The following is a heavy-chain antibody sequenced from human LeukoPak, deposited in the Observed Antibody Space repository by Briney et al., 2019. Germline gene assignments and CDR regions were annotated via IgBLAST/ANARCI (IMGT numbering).Heavy chain of an antibody. CDR1: GGSFSGYY. D-gene: IGHD1-26*01. J-gene: IGHJ4*02. V-gene: IGHV4-34*01. CDR2: ISHSGST. CDR3: ARGGRELSY. Sequence: SETLSLTCAVYGGSFSGYYWSWIRQPPGKGLEWIGEISHSGSTNYNPSLKSRVTISEDTSKNQFSLKLSSVTAADTAVYYCARGGRELSYWGQGTLVTVSS.